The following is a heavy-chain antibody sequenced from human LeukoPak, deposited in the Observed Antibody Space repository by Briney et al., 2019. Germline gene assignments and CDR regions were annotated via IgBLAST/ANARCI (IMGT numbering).Heavy chain of an antibody. V-gene: IGHV4-30-2*01. D-gene: IGHD1-7*01. CDR3: ARQIEGTITYYFDY. Sequence: PSETLSLTCAVSGGSISSGGYSWSWIRQPPGKGLEWIGYIYHSGSTYYNPSLKSRVTISVDRSKNQFSLKLSSVTAADTAVYYCARQIEGTITYYFDYWGQGTLVTVSS. J-gene: IGHJ4*02. CDR2: IYHSGST. CDR1: GGSISSGGYS.